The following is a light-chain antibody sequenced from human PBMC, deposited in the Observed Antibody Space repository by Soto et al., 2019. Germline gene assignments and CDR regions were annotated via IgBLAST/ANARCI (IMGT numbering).Light chain of an antibody. J-gene: IGKJ2*01. CDR3: QQYYSTPYT. Sequence: DIVMTQSPDSMAVSLGERATINCKSSQRVLYSSINKNYLACYQHKPGHPPKLLIYWASTRESWVPDRFSGSGSGTDFPLTISSLQAEYVAVYYCQQYYSTPYTFGQGTKLEIK. CDR1: QRVLYSSINKNY. CDR2: WAS. V-gene: IGKV4-1*01.